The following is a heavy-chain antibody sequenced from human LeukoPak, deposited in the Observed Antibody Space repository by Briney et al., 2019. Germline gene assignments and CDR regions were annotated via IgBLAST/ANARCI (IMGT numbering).Heavy chain of an antibody. CDR3: AKELGGGNDGPMNDNWFDP. CDR1: GVTFSSYG. D-gene: IGHD1-1*01. V-gene: IGHV3-30*18. J-gene: IGHJ5*02. CDR2: ISYDGSNK. Sequence: GGSLRLSCAASGVTFSSYGMHWVRQAPGKGLEWVAVISYDGSNKYYADSVKGRFTISRDNSKNTLYLQMNSLRAEDTAVYYCAKELGGGNDGPMNDNWFDPWGQGTLVTVSS.